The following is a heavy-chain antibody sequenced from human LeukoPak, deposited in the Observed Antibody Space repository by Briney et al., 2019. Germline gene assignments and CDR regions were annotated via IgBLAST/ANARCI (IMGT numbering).Heavy chain of an antibody. D-gene: IGHD3-22*01. V-gene: IGHV3-23*01. J-gene: IGHJ4*02. Sequence: GGSLRLSCAASGFTFSSYAMSWVRQAPGKGLGWVSAISGSGGSTYYADSVKGRFTISRDNSKNTLYLQMNSLRAEDTAVYYCAKTKISSGYLPRDWGQGTLVTVSS. CDR1: GFTFSSYA. CDR3: AKTKISSGYLPRD. CDR2: ISGSGGST.